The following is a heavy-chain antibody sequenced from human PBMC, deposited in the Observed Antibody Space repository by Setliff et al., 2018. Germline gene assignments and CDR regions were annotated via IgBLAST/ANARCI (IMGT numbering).Heavy chain of an antibody. Sequence: ASVKVSCKAPGRLFNNFAFSWVRQAPGQGLEWMGTINTGGRSSSYTEKFQGRVTMTRDTSTSTVYMEVTGLTSEDTAVYYCARAGVAAADRKGLLEYWGQGTLVTVSS. J-gene: IGHJ4*02. D-gene: IGHD6-13*01. CDR2: INTGGRSS. V-gene: IGHV1-46*02. CDR1: GRLFNNFA. CDR3: ARAGVAAADRKGLLEY.